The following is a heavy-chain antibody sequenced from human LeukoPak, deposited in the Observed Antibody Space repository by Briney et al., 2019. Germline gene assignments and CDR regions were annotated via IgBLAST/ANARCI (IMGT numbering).Heavy chain of an antibody. CDR1: GYTFTSYD. CDR2: MNPNSGNT. V-gene: IGHV1-8*01. D-gene: IGHD6-19*01. Sequence: VASVKVSCKASGYTFTSYDINWVRQATGQGLEWMGWMNPNSGNTGYAQKFQGRVTMTRNTSISTAYMELSSLRSEDTAVYYCARGGDSSGREPFDYWGQGTLVTVSS. J-gene: IGHJ4*02. CDR3: ARGGDSSGREPFDY.